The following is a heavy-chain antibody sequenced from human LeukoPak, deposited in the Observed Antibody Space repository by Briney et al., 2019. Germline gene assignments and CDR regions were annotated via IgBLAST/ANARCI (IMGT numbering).Heavy chain of an antibody. D-gene: IGHD3-22*01. CDR3: AKDLERMYYYDRHALGAFDI. CDR2: ISSSSSYI. CDR1: GFTFSSYS. J-gene: IGHJ3*02. V-gene: IGHV3-21*04. Sequence: GGSLRLSCAASGFTFSSYSMNWVRQAPGKGLEWVSSISSSSSYIYYADSVKGRFTISRDNAKNSLYLQMNSLRTEDTALYYCAKDLERMYYYDRHALGAFDIWGQGTMVTVSS.